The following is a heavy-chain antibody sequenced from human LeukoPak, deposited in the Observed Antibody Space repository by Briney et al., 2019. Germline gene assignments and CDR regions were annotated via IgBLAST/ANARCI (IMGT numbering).Heavy chain of an antibody. D-gene: IGHD3-3*01. CDR3: ARDFRFLDDY. J-gene: IGHJ4*02. V-gene: IGHV3-7*01. CDR1: GFTFSTYC. CDR2: IKQDGSEK. Sequence: GGSLRLSCAASGFTFSTYCMTWVRQAPGKGLEWVANIKQDGSEKYYVDSVKGRFTISRDNAKNSLYLQMNSLRAEDTAMYYCARDFRFLDDYWGQGTLVTVSS.